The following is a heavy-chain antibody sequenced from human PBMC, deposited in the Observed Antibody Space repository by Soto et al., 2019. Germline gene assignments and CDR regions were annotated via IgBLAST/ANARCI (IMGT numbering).Heavy chain of an antibody. Sequence: QVQLVQSGAEVKTPGSSVKVSCKASGGSFNSYSIDWVRQVPGQGLEWMGGIIPMSGRPNYAQRFQGRVTFSADKSTRTVYLEVNSLRNEDTAVYYCARRGRESANWFDPWGQGTLVTVSS. CDR3: ARRGRESANWFDP. V-gene: IGHV1-69*06. CDR1: GGSFNSYS. CDR2: IIPMSGRP. J-gene: IGHJ5*02.